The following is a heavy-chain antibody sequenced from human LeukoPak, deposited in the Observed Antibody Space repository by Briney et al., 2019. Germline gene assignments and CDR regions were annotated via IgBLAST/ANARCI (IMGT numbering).Heavy chain of an antibody. CDR2: ISAYNGNT. Sequence: ASVKVSCKASGYTFTSYGISWVRQAPGQGLEWMGWISAYNGNTNYAQKLQGRVTMTTDTSTSTAYMELRSLRSDDTAVCYCARDRPYSSGWYGVNFDYWGQGTLVTVSS. CDR3: ARDRPYSSGWYGVNFDY. J-gene: IGHJ4*02. CDR1: GYTFTSYG. V-gene: IGHV1-18*04. D-gene: IGHD6-19*01.